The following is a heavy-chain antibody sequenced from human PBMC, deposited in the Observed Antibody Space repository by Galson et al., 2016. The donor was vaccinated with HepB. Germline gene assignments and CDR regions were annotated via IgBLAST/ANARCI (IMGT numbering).Heavy chain of an antibody. J-gene: IGHJ6*04. CDR3: VQGSTAPAV. V-gene: IGHV3-64D*06. Sequence: SLRLSCAASGFSFSSYAMDWVRQAPGKGLEFVSGITNNGDTRDYADYVKGRFTISRDNSKNILYLQMNSLRAEDTALYYCVQGSTAPAVWGKGTPVTVST. D-gene: IGHD2-2*01. CDR2: ITNNGDTR. CDR1: GFSFSSYA.